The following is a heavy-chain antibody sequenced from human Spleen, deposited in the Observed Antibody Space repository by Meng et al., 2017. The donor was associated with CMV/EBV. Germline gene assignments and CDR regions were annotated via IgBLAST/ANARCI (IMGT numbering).Heavy chain of an antibody. CDR3: AREVSPQRFLEWFCGMDV. V-gene: IGHV3-30*02. Sequence: GGSLRLSCTASGFTCSRCGMHWVRQAPGKGLEWVAFIRFDGTDKFYADSVKGRFTTSGDRSETTLYLRMTSLRAEDTAVYYCAREVSPQRFLEWFCGMDVWGQGTTVTVSS. CDR2: IRFDGTDK. D-gene: IGHD3-3*01. CDR1: GFTCSRCG. J-gene: IGHJ6*02.